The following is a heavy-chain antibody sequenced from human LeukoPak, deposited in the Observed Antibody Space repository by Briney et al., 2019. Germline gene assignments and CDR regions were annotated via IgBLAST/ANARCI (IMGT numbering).Heavy chain of an antibody. V-gene: IGHV3-74*01. D-gene: IGHD5-18*01. Sequence: GGSLRLSCAASGFTLSSYWMHWVRQAPGKGLVWVSRIDTDGSSTNYADSVKGRFTISRDNAENTLYLEMKSLRAEDTAVYYCAKGSGEYSYGTDYWGQGTLVTVSS. CDR1: GFTLSSYW. CDR3: AKGSGEYSYGTDY. J-gene: IGHJ4*02. CDR2: IDTDGSST.